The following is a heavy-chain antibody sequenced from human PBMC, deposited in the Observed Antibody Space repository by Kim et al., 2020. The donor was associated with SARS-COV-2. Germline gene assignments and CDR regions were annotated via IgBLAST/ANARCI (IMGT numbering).Heavy chain of an antibody. D-gene: IGHD6-19*01. Sequence: DKRYSPSLKSRLTITKDTSKNQVVLTMTNMDPVDTATYYCAHLHSGWADYWGQGTLVTVSS. V-gene: IGHV2-5*01. CDR3: AHLHSGWADY. J-gene: IGHJ4*02. CDR2: DK.